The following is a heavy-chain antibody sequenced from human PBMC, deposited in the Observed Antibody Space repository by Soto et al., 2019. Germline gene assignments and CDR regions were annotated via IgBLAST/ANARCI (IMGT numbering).Heavy chain of an antibody. J-gene: IGHJ6*02. Sequence: KPSETLSLTCTVSGDSVTSVSDYWSWIRQPPGKGLEWIGYIYYSGSADYNPSLGSRVTISIDTSKNQFSLKLPSVTAADTAVYYCARGVGFGYYYYHMDLWGQGTTVTVSS. CDR1: GDSVTSVSDY. CDR2: IYYSGSA. D-gene: IGHD3-10*01. CDR3: ARGVGFGYYYYHMDL. V-gene: IGHV4-61*01.